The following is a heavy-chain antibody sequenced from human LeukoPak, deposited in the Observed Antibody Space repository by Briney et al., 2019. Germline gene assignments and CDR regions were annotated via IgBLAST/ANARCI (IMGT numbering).Heavy chain of an antibody. J-gene: IGHJ4*02. CDR2: INPDTANS. CDR1: GYTFSSYD. CDR3: ARLSQAPEYYDTNVYCYLGC. D-gene: IGHD3-22*01. V-gene: IGHV1-8*01. Sequence: ASVKVSCKGSGYTFSSYDINWDRQATGQGLEWMGWINPDTANSSYAQKFQGRVTMTRDTTISTAYMELSSLTSDDTAVYYCARLSQAPEYYDTNVYCYLGCWGQGTLVTVSS.